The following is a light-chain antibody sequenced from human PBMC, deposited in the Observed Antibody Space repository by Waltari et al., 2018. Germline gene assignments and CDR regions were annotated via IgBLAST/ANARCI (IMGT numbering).Light chain of an antibody. J-gene: IGKJ1*01. Sequence: EIVLTQSPGTLSLSVGERATLACRASQYVYSKYFCCYQAKPGQTPRLLIYGTSTRAFGIPDRFSGSGSGTDFTLTISRLEPEDFGVYYCQQYNNFPGTFGQGTKVEIK. CDR2: GTS. CDR1: QYVYSKY. V-gene: IGKV3-20*01. CDR3: QQYNNFPGT.